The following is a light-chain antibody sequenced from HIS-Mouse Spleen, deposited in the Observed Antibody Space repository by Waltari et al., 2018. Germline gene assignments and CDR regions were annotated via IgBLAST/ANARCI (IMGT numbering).Light chain of an antibody. CDR1: QSVSSSN. J-gene: IGKJ1*01. CDR2: GAA. CDR3: QQYGSSPET. V-gene: IGKV3-20*01. Sequence: EIVLTQSPGTLSLSPGERATLSCRASQSVSSSNLAWYQQKPGQAPRLLIYGAASRATGIPDRVSGSGSGTDFTLTISRLEPEDFAVYYCQQYGSSPETFGQGTKVEIK.